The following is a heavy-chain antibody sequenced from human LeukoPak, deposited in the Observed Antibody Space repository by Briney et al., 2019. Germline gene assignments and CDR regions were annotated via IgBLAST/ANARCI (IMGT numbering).Heavy chain of an antibody. Sequence: SETLSLTCTVSGDSISSSSYYWSWIRQPPGKGLEWIGYIYSSGNTNYNPSLKSRVTMSVDTSKNQFSLKLNSVTAEDRAVYYCAKDQIYGPLPLIVVVPAAIGEYWGQGTLVTVSS. CDR3: AKDQIYGPLPLIVVVPAAIGEY. D-gene: IGHD2-2*01. CDR2: IYSSGNT. CDR1: GDSISSSSYY. V-gene: IGHV4-61*01. J-gene: IGHJ4*02.